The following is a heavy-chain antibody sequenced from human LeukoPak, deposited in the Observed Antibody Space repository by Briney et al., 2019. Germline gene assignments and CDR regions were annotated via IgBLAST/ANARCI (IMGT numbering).Heavy chain of an antibody. CDR3: ARHGSTGYCSSTSCPIDY. CDR1: GYSFTSYW. CDR2: IYPGDSDT. V-gene: IGHV5-51*01. Sequence: GESLKISCKGSGYSFTSYWIGWVRQMPGKGLEWMGIIYPGDSDTRYSPSFQGQVTISADKSISTAYLQWSSLKASDTAMYHCARHGSTGYCSSTSCPIDYWGQGTLVTVSS. D-gene: IGHD2-2*01. J-gene: IGHJ4*02.